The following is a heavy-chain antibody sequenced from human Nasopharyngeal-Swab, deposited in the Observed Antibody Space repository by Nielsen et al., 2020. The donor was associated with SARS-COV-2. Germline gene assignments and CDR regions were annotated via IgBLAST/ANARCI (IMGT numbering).Heavy chain of an antibody. Sequence: GSLRLSCTVSGGSISSYYWSWIRQPPGKGLEWIGYTYYSGSTNYNPSLKSRVTISVDTSKNQFSLKLSSVTAADTAVYYCARIAVAALNDWYFDLWGRGTLVTVSS. CDR3: ARIAVAALNDWYFDL. CDR2: TYYSGST. V-gene: IGHV4-59*01. CDR1: GGSISSYY. D-gene: IGHD6-19*01. J-gene: IGHJ2*01.